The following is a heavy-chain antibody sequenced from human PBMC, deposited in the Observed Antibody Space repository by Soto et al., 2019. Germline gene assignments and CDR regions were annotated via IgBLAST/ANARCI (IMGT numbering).Heavy chain of an antibody. D-gene: IGHD2-15*01. J-gene: IGHJ6*02. V-gene: IGHV4-59*01. Sequence: KPSETLSLTCTVSGGSIGSYYWSWIRQPPGKGLEWIGYIYYSGSTNYNPSLKSRVTISVDTSKNQFSLKLSSVTAADTAVYYCARADCSGGSCYYYYGMDVWGQGTTVTGSS. CDR1: GGSIGSYY. CDR3: ARADCSGGSCYYYYGMDV. CDR2: IYYSGST.